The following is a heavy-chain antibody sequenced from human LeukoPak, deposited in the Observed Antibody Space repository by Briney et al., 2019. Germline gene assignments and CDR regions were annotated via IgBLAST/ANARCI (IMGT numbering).Heavy chain of an antibody. CDR2: ISAYNGNT. D-gene: IGHD6-19*01. Sequence: SVKVSCKASGYTFTSYGISWVRQAPGQGLEWMGWISAYNGNTNYAQKLQGRVTMTTDTSTSTAYMELRSLRSDDTAVYYCARDQYWQWLVQRPLDYWGQGTLVTVSS. CDR1: GYTFTSYG. CDR3: ARDQYWQWLVQRPLDY. J-gene: IGHJ4*02. V-gene: IGHV1-18*01.